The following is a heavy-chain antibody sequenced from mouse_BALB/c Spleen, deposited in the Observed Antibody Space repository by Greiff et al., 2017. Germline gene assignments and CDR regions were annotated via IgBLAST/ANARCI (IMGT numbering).Heavy chain of an antibody. D-gene: IGHD1-1*01. V-gene: IGHV1-69*01. CDR1: GYTFTDYW. CDR3: ARATYYYGSSYGTMDY. J-gene: IGHJ4*01. CDR2: IDTSDSYT. Sequence: QVQLQQPGAELVMPGASVKMSCKASGYTFTDYWMHWVKQRPGQGLEWIGAIDTSDSYTSYNQKFKGKATLTVDESSSTAYMQLSSLTSEDSAVYYCARATYYYGSSYGTMDYWGQGTSVTVSS.